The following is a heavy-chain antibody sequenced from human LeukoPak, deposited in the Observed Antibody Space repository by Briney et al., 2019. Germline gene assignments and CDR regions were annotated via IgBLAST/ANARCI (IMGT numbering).Heavy chain of an antibody. V-gene: IGHV4-59*01. Sequence: SETLSLTCTVSGGSISTYYWNWIRQPPGRGLEWIGYIYYSGSTNYNPSLKSRVTISVDTSKNQFSLNLTSVTAADTAVYYCARGGIRQTFDNWGQGTLVTVSS. CDR2: IYYSGST. J-gene: IGHJ4*02. CDR1: GGSISTYY. CDR3: ARGGIRQTFDN. D-gene: IGHD3-3*02.